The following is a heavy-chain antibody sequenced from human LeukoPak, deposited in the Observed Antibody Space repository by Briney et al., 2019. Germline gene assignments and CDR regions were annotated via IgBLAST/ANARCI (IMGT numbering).Heavy chain of an antibody. CDR2: IKEDGSEK. Sequence: PGGSLRLSCGASGFTFSSCWMSWVRQAPGKGLEWVANIKEDGSEKYYVDSVKGRFTISRDNAKNSLCLQMNSLRAEDTAVYYCARFSQLASNDYWGQGTLVTVSS. J-gene: IGHJ4*02. V-gene: IGHV3-7*01. CDR3: ARFSQLASNDY. CDR1: GFTFSSCW. D-gene: IGHD6-6*01.